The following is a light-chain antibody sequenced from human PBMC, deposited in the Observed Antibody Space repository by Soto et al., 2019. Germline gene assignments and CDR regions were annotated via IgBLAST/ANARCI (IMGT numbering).Light chain of an antibody. CDR2: DDS. V-gene: IGLV3-21*02. CDR3: HVWDSSSDHYV. J-gene: IGLJ1*01. Sequence: ELTQPPSVSVAPGQTARITCGGNNIGGKSVHWYQQKPGQAPVLVVYDDSNRPSGIPDRFSGSNSGDTATLTIRRVEAGDEADYYCHVWDSSSDHYVFGTGTKVTVL. CDR1: NIGGKS.